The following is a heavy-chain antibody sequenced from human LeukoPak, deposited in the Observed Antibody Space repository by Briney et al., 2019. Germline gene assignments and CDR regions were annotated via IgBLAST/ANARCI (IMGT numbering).Heavy chain of an antibody. Sequence: PGGSLRLSCAASGFTFTNAWMNWVRQAPGKGLEWVSYISSSGSTIYYADSVKGRFTISRDNAKNSLYLQMNSLRAEDTAVYYCARDCLRGYSSSIDAFDIWGQGTMVTVSS. CDR1: GFTFTNAW. V-gene: IGHV3-48*04. J-gene: IGHJ3*02. D-gene: IGHD6-13*01. CDR3: ARDCLRGYSSSIDAFDI. CDR2: ISSSGSTI.